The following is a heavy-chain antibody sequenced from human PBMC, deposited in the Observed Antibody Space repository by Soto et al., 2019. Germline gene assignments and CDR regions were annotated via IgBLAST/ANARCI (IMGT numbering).Heavy chain of an antibody. J-gene: IGHJ4*02. CDR2: ISTSNGNT. D-gene: IGHD6-6*01. V-gene: IGHV1-18*04. CDR3: ARTLSSSSSPYYFDY. Sequence: QVQLVPSGAEVKKPGASVKVSCKASGYIFSSYGFSWVRLAPGQGLEWMGWISTSNGNTKIAQRFQGRLIMTTVTSTTTAYMELRSLRSDDSGVYYCARTLSSSSSPYYFDYWGQGNLVTVSS. CDR1: GYIFSSYG.